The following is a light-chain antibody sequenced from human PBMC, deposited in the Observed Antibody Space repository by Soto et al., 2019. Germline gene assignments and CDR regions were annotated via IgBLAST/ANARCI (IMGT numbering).Light chain of an antibody. CDR3: QQYGSSRWT. J-gene: IGKJ1*01. CDR2: GAS. CDR1: QSVSSSY. V-gene: IGKV3-20*01. Sequence: EIVLTQSPGTLSLSPGERATLSCRASQSVSSSYLAWYQQNRGQAPRLLIYGASSRAPGIPDRFGGSGSGTDFTLTISRLEPEDFAVYYCQQYGSSRWTFGHGTKV.